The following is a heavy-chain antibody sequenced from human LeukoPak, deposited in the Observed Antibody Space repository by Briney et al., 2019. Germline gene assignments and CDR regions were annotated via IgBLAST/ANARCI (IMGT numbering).Heavy chain of an antibody. CDR1: GVSISSGGYY. V-gene: IGHV4-31*03. Sequence: TSQTLSLTCTVSGVSISSGGYYWSWIRQHPGKGLEWIGYIYYSGSTYYTPSLKNRVTISVATSKNQFSLRLSSVTAVDTAVYCCARGGGGYSWYFDLWGRGTLVTVSS. CDR3: ARGGGGYSWYFDL. CDR2: IYYSGST. J-gene: IGHJ2*01. D-gene: IGHD5-12*01.